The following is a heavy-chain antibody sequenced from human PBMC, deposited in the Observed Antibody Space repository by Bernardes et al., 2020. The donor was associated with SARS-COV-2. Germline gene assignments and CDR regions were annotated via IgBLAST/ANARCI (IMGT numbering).Heavy chain of an antibody. D-gene: IGHD3-3*01. J-gene: IGHJ6*02. Sequence: SMKVSCKASGGTFSSYAISWVRQAPGQGLEWMGGIIPIFGTANYAQKFQGRVTITADESTSTAYMELSSLRSEDTAVYYCARTVDLEWLSTGMDVWGQGTTVTVSS. V-gene: IGHV1-69*13. CDR1: GGTFSSYA. CDR2: IIPIFGTA. CDR3: ARTVDLEWLSTGMDV.